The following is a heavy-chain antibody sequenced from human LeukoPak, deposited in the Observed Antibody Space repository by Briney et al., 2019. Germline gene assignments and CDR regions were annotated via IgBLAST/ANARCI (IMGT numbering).Heavy chain of an antibody. J-gene: IGHJ4*02. CDR2: ISYDGSNK. V-gene: IGHV3-30*18. CDR3: AKDRRRYGGYYYLDY. Sequence: GGSLRLSCGASGFTFSSYGMHWVRQAPGKGLEWVAVISYDGSNKYYADSVKGRFTISRDNSKNTLYLQMNSLRAEDTAVYYCAKDRRRYGGYYYLDYWGQGTLVTVSS. D-gene: IGHD3-22*01. CDR1: GFTFSSYG.